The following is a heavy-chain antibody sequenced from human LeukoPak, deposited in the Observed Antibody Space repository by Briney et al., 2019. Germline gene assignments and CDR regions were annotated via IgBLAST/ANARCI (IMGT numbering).Heavy chain of an antibody. CDR2: INPSGGST. V-gene: IGHV1-46*01. CDR3: ARDSLRTAIAMAGGNWFDP. J-gene: IGHJ5*02. D-gene: IGHD6-19*01. CDR1: GYSFSIYG. Sequence: ASVKVSCKASGYSFSIYGISWVRQAPGQGLEWMGIINPSGGSTTYAEKFQGRVTMTRDTSTSTVYMELSSLRSEDTAVYYCARDSLRTAIAMAGGNWFDPWGQGTLVTVSS.